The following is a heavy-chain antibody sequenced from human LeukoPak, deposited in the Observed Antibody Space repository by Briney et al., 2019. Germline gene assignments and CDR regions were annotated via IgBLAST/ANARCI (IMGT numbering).Heavy chain of an antibody. CDR1: GYTFTSYA. Sequence: ASVKVSCKASGYTFTSYAMNWVRQAPGQGLEWMGWFNPDSGGTHYAQKFQGRVTMTRDTSISTAYMELNRLRSDDTAVYYCARQQQLLDYWGQGTLVTVSS. V-gene: IGHV1-2*02. CDR3: ARQQQLLDY. CDR2: FNPDSGGT. D-gene: IGHD6-13*01. J-gene: IGHJ4*02.